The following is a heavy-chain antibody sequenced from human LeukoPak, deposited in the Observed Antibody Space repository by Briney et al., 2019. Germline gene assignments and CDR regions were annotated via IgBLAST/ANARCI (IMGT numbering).Heavy chain of an antibody. CDR1: GASISSTSYY. CDR2: TYYRGTT. D-gene: IGHD1-1*01. V-gene: IGHV4-39*07. CDR3: ARGWNRYAY. Sequence: PSETLSLTCTVSGASISSTSYYWGWIRQPPGKGLEWIGSTYYRGTTYYNPSLKSRVTISVDTSKNQFSLKLSSVTAADTAVYYCARGWNRYAYWGQGTLVTVSS. J-gene: IGHJ4*02.